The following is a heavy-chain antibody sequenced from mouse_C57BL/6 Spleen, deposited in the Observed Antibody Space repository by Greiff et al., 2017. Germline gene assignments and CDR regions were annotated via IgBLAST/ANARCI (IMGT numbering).Heavy chain of an antibody. CDR3: ARRGNYYAMGC. V-gene: IGHV1-47*01. J-gene: IGHJ4*01. CDR1: GYTFTTYS. Sequence: VQLQQSGAELVKPGASVKMSCTASGYTFTTYSMEWMKQNPGKSLEWIGNFHPYNDDTTYNEKFKGKATLTVEKSSSTVYLQLSRLTSDDSAVYYCARRGNYYAMGCWGQGTTVTVAS. CDR2: FHPYNDDT.